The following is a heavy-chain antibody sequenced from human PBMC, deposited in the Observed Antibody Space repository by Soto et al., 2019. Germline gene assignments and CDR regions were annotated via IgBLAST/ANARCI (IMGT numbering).Heavy chain of an antibody. CDR2: ISSEGATT. CDR3: VKDRYVDY. J-gene: IGHJ4*02. CDR1: GLTFSSYA. V-gene: IGHV3-64D*06. Sequence: PGGSLRLSCLVSGLTFSSYAMDWVRQAPGKGLEYIASISSEGATTYYADSVKGRFIISRDNSKNTLYLQMSSPRAEDTAVYYCVKDRYVDYWGQGMLVTVSS.